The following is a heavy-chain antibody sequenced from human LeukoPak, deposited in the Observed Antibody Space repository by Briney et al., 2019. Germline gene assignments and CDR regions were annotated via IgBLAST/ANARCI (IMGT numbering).Heavy chain of an antibody. V-gene: IGHV4-59*11. CDR1: GDSISSHY. D-gene: IGHD3-3*01. Sequence: PSETLSLTCNVSGDSISSHYWSWIRQPPGKGLEWIGYIYYSGSTNYNPSLKSRVTISVDTSKNQFSLKLSSVTAADTAVYYCARSPRVDFWSGHYQFDYWGQGTLVTVSS. CDR2: IYYSGST. J-gene: IGHJ4*02. CDR3: ARSPRVDFWSGHYQFDY.